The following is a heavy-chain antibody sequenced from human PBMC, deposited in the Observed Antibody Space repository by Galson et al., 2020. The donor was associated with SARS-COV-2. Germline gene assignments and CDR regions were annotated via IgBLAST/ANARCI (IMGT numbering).Heavy chain of an antibody. CDR2: ISYDGSNK. CDR3: AKDGQQQLVATLFDY. Sequence: GESLKISCAASGFTFSSYGMHWVRQAPGKGLEWVAVISYDGSNKYYADSVKGRFTISRDNSKNTLYLQMNSLRAEDTAVYYCAKDGQQQLVATLFDYWGRNPGHRLL. D-gene: IGHD6-13*01. J-gene: IGHJ4*01. CDR1: GFTFSSYG. V-gene: IGHV3-30*18.